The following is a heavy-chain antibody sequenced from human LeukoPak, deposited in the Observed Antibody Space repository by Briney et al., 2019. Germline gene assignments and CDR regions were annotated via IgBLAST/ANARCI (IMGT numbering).Heavy chain of an antibody. CDR3: GRAMEV. V-gene: IGHV3-7*04. CDR2: IKQDGSEK. J-gene: IGHJ6*02. CDR1: GFTFSTYW. Sequence: GGSLRLSCTASGFTFSTYWMHWVRQAPGKGLEWVATIKQDGSEKYYVDSVKGRFTISRDNAKDSLYLQMNSLRGEDTAVYFCGRAMEVSGQGGTVTVSS.